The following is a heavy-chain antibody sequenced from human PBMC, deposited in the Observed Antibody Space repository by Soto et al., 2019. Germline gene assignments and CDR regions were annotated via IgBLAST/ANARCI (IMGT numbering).Heavy chain of an antibody. Sequence: QAQLVESGGGAVQPGRSLRLSCAAPGFIFNIYGMHWVRQAPGKGLEWVAVISYDGRSKYYADSVKGRFTVSRDNSNDTVYLLLTSLRAEDTAVYYCAKDTFAYCSGGSCLYYYGMDVWGQGTTVTVSS. CDR2: ISYDGRSK. D-gene: IGHD2-15*01. V-gene: IGHV3-30*18. J-gene: IGHJ6*02. CDR1: GFIFNIYG. CDR3: AKDTFAYCSGGSCLYYYGMDV.